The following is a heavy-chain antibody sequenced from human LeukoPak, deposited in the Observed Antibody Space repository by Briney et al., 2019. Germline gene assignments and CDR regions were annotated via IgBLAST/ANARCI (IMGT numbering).Heavy chain of an antibody. CDR2: IKPSNGDT. Sequence: ASVKVSCKASGYTFTSYYMHWVRQAPGQGLEWMGWIKPSNGDTNYAQEFQGRVTMTRDTSINTAYMELSGLRSADTAVYYCARDLTGSTASRGVYWGQGTLVTVSS. V-gene: IGHV1-2*02. J-gene: IGHJ4*02. CDR3: ARDLTGSTASRGVY. CDR1: GYTFTSYY. D-gene: IGHD2-2*01.